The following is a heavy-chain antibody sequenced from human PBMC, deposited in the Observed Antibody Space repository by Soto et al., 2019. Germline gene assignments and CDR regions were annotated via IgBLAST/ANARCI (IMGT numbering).Heavy chain of an antibody. CDR1: GFTFNSYT. Sequence: GGSLRLSCAASGFTFNSYTMNWVRQAPGKGLEWVSSITSSSSRIYYADSVKGRSTISRDNDKNSLFLQMDSLRAEDTAVYYCAREVGRSYYGMDVWGQGTTVTVSS. D-gene: IGHD1-26*01. V-gene: IGHV3-21*01. CDR3: AREVGRSYYGMDV. J-gene: IGHJ6*02. CDR2: ITSSSSRI.